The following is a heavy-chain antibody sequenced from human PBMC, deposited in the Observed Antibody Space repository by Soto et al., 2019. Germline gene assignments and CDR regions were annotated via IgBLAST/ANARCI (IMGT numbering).Heavy chain of an antibody. Sequence: PSETLSLTCTVSGGSISSGGYYWSWIRQHPGKGLEWIGYIYYSGSTYYNPSLKSRVTISVDTSKNQFSLKLSSVTAADTAVYYCARVRCGGDCYSDAHGPQYDYWGQGTLVTVSS. V-gene: IGHV4-31*03. CDR2: IYYSGST. J-gene: IGHJ4*02. CDR1: GGSISSGGYY. CDR3: ARVRCGGDCYSDAHGPQYDY. D-gene: IGHD2-21*02.